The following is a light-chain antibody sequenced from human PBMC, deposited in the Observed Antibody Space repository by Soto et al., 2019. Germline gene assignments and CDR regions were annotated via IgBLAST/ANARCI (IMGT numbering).Light chain of an antibody. Sequence: QSVLTQPPSASGTPGQRVTISCSGSSSNIGSNTVNWYQQLPGTAPKLLIYSNNQPPSGVPDRFSGSESGTSASLAISGLQSEDEADYYCAAWDDSLNGWVFGGGTKLTVL. CDR3: AAWDDSLNGWV. V-gene: IGLV1-44*01. CDR1: SSNIGSNT. J-gene: IGLJ3*02. CDR2: SNN.